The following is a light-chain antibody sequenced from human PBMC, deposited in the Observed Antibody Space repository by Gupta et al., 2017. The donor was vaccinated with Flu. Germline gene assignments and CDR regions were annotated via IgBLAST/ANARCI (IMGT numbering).Light chain of an antibody. CDR3: THRTRCPWT. J-gene: IGKJ1*01. V-gene: IGKV2-30*01. CDR2: KAS. Sequence: DDVMTHSPLSLSVTLGQPASISCRSSQRLGYRDGDSYVCWFQQRPGQSPRRLIYKASNRDSGAPDSISGSGSGTDFTLKISSEEAEDVGVYYYTHRTRCPWTFGQGTKVEIK. CDR1: QRLGYRDGDSY.